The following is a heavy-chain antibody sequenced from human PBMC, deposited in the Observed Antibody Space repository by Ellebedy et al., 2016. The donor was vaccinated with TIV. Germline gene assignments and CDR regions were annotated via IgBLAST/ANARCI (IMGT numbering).Heavy chain of an antibody. D-gene: IGHD1-14*01. V-gene: IGHV3-23*01. CDR3: ANLHHPRGD. CDR2: VSRSGGST. CDR1: GFTFSNYA. Sequence: GESLKISCAASGFTFSNYAMSWVRQAPGKGLKWVSAVSRSGGSTNYADSVKGRFTISRDNSKNTLYLQMNSLRADDTAVYYCANLHHPRGDWGQGTLVTVSS. J-gene: IGHJ4*02.